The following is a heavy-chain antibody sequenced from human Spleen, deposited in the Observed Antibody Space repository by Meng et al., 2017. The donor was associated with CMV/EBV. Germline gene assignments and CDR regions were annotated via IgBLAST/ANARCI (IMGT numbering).Heavy chain of an antibody. CDR3: AKDPNTLYSYGYFDY. CDR1: GFTFDDYG. V-gene: IGHV3-11*05. Sequence: QGQLLESGGGMVRSGGSLRLSCAASGFTFDDYGMSWVRQAPGKGLEWVSYISSSSSYTNYADSVKGRFTISRDNAKNSLYLQMNSLRAEDTAVYYCAKDPNTLYSYGYFDYWGQGTLVTVSS. D-gene: IGHD5-18*01. J-gene: IGHJ4*02. CDR2: ISSSSSYT.